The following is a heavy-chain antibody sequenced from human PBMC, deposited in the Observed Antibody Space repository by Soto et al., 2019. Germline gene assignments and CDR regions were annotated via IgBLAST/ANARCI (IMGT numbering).Heavy chain of an antibody. CDR2: IWYDGSNK. CDR1: GFTFSSYG. J-gene: IGHJ2*01. D-gene: IGHD4-17*01. Sequence: QVQLVESGGGVVQPGRSLRLSCAASGFTFSSYGMHWVRQAPGKGLEGVAVIWYDGSNKYYADSVKGRFTISRDNSKNTLYMQMNSLRAEDTAVYYCARDYGDYSPYWYFALWGRGTLVTVSS. V-gene: IGHV3-33*01. CDR3: ARDYGDYSPYWYFAL.